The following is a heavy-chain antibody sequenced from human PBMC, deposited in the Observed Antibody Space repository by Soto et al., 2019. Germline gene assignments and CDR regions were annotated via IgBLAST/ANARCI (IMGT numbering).Heavy chain of an antibody. D-gene: IGHD2-2*01. CDR2: MFYTGTT. J-gene: IGHJ5*02. Sequence: PSWSLAIGSSVSSGRMSIWVYDWSWISQPPGKGLEWIGYMFYTGTTYYNPSLKSRVAISVDTSKNQFSLKLRSVTAADTAVYHCARVVRFCSSPSCRGRHWFDPCGQGTLVTVSS. CDR1: SGRMSIWVYD. CDR3: ARVVRFCSSPSCRGRHWFDP. V-gene: IGHV4-30-4*01.